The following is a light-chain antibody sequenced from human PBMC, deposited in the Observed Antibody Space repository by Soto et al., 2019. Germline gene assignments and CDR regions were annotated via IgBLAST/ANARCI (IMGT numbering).Light chain of an antibody. J-gene: IGKJ1*01. CDR2: AAS. V-gene: IGKV1-17*01. Sequence: DIQMTQSPTSLSASVGDRVTITCRASQGIRDALGWYQQKPGKAPKRLIYAASSLQGGVPSRFSGSGSATEFTITISSLQPEDFATYYCLHHNSYPQTFVQGTKVEIK. CDR1: QGIRDA. CDR3: LHHNSYPQT.